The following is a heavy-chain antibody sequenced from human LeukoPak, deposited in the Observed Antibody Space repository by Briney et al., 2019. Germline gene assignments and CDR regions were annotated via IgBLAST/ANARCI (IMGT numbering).Heavy chain of an antibody. D-gene: IGHD3-10*01. Sequence: PGGSLRLSCAASGFTFSDVWMSWVRQAPGKGLEWVGRIKSKTDGGTVDYAAPVKGRFTISRDDSKNTLYLQMNSLKTEDTAVYYCTKDHGSGSYYFDYWGQGALVTVSS. CDR3: TKDHGSGSYYFDY. CDR2: IKSKTDGGTV. CDR1: GFTFSDVW. J-gene: IGHJ4*02. V-gene: IGHV3-15*01.